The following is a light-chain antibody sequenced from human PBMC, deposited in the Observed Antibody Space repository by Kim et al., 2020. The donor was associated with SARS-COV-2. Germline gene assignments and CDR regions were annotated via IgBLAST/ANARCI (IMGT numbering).Light chain of an antibody. V-gene: IGLV3-1*01. J-gene: IGLJ6*01. CDR3: QAWDSSTEA. CDR1: KLGDKY. Sequence: SYELTQPPSVSVSPGQTASITCSGDKLGDKYACWYQQKPGQSHVLVIYQDSKRPSGIPERFSGSNSGNTAPLTISGTQAMDEADYYCQAWDSSTEAFGTG. CDR2: QDS.